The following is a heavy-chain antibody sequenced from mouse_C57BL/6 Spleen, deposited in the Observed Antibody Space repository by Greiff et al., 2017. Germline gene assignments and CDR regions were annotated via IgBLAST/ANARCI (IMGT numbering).Heavy chain of an antibody. V-gene: IGHV1-74*01. CDR1: GYTFTSYW. Sequence: QVQLQQPGAELVKPGASVKVSCKASGYTFTSYWMHWVKQRPGQGLEWIGRIHPSDSDTNYNQKFKGKATLTVDKSSSTAYMQLSSLTSEDSAVYDCALFYGSSYGAYWGQGTLVTVSA. CDR2: IHPSDSDT. J-gene: IGHJ3*01. CDR3: ALFYGSSYGAY. D-gene: IGHD1-1*01.